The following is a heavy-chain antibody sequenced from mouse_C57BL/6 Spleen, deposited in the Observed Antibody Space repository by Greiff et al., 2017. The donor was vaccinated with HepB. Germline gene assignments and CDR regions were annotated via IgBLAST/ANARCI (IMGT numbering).Heavy chain of an antibody. J-gene: IGHJ4*01. CDR1: GFTFTDYY. D-gene: IGHD4-1*01. CDR3: ARYRTGTDAMDY. CDR2: IRNKANGYTT. Sequence: EVKLVESGGGLVQPGGSLSLSCAASGFTFTDYYMSWVRQPPGKALEWLGFIRNKANGYTTEYSASVKGRFTISRDKSQSILYLQINALRADDSATYYCARYRTGTDAMDYWGQGTSVTVSS. V-gene: IGHV7-3*01.